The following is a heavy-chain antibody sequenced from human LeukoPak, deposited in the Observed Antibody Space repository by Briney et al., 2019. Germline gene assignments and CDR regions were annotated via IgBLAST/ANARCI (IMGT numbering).Heavy chain of an antibody. Sequence: GGSLRLSCAASGFTFSSNYMSWVRQAPGKGLEWVSVIYSGGSTYYSDSVKGRFTISRDNSKNTLYLQMNSLRAEDTAVYYCARGVGSSGSGVGDYWGQGTLVTVSS. V-gene: IGHV3-53*01. J-gene: IGHJ4*02. D-gene: IGHD6-25*01. CDR3: ARGVGSSGSGVGDY. CDR1: GFTFSSNY. CDR2: IYSGGST.